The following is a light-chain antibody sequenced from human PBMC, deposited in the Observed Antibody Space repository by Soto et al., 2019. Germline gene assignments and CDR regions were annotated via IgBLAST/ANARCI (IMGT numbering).Light chain of an antibody. CDR3: QQYDNLPLI. Sequence: IPMTQSPSSLSASVGDRVTITCKATQDIRKYLNWYQQKPGKAPKLLIYDASSLETGVPSRFSGSGSGTDFTLTISSLQPEDFATYYCQQYDNLPLIFGQGTRLEIK. J-gene: IGKJ5*01. V-gene: IGKV1-33*01. CDR1: QDIRKY. CDR2: DAS.